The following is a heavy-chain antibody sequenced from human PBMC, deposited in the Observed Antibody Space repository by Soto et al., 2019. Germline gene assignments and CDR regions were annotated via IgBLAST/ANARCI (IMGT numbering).Heavy chain of an antibody. D-gene: IGHD2-21*02. J-gene: IGHJ6*02. CDR2: IYYSGTT. CDR3: ARDLWGYCGTDCYPLDV. V-gene: IGHV4-59*01. CDR1: GGSISSYY. Sequence: SETLSLTYTVSGGSISSYYWSWIRQPPGKGLERIGYIYYSGTTSYYPSLNSRVTMSVDTSKNQFSLKVYSVTAADTAVYYCARDLWGYCGTDCYPLDVWGQGTTVTVS.